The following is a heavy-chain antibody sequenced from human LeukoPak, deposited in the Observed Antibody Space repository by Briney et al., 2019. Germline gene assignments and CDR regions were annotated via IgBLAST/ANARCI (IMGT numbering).Heavy chain of an antibody. V-gene: IGHV4-34*01. CDR3: AKAYYDILTGYYSAFDY. Sequence: PSETLSLTCAVYGGSFSGYYWSWIRQPPGKGLEWIGEINHSGSTNYNPSLKSRVTISVDTSKNQFSLKLSSVTAEDTAVYYCAKAYYDILTGYYSAFDYWGQGTLVTVSS. D-gene: IGHD3-9*01. J-gene: IGHJ4*02. CDR1: GGSFSGYY. CDR2: INHSGST.